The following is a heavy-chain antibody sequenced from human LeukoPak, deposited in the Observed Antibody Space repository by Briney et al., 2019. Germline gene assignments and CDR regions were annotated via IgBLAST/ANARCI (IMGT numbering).Heavy chain of an antibody. J-gene: IGHJ6*04. CDR2: ISTSGST. V-gene: IGHV4-4*07. CDR1: GGSISSYY. D-gene: IGHD3-3*01. Sequence: AETLSLTCTVSGGSISSYYWSWMRHPAGKGLEGIGRISTSGSTNYNPALKSRVTISVDKSKNQFSLKLSSVTAAVTAVYYGARDQRNDFWSGPPGMDVWGKGTPVTVSS. CDR3: ARDQRNDFWSGPPGMDV.